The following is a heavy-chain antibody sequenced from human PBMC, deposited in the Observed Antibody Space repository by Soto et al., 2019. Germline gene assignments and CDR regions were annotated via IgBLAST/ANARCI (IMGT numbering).Heavy chain of an antibody. V-gene: IGHV1-69*13. Sequence: ASVKVSCKASGRTFSSYAISWVRQAPGQGLEWMGGIIPIFGTANYAQKFQGRVTITADESTSTAYMELSSLRSEDTAVYYCARGHDYGDLRAFDIWGQGTMVTVSS. CDR2: IIPIFGTA. CDR3: ARGHDYGDLRAFDI. J-gene: IGHJ3*02. D-gene: IGHD4-17*01. CDR1: GRTFSSYA.